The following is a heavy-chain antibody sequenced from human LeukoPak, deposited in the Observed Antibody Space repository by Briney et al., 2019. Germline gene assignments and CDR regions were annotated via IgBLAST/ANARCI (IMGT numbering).Heavy chain of an antibody. CDR1: GFTVSSNY. D-gene: IGHD1-14*01. CDR3: AKVKTVRATGGFDY. CDR2: IYSGGST. J-gene: IGHJ4*02. V-gene: IGHV3-53*05. Sequence: GGSLRLSCAASGFTVSSNYMSWVRQAPGKGLEWVSVIYSGGSTYYADSVKGRFTISRDNAKNSLYLQMNNLRPEDTAFYYCAKVKTVRATGGFDYWGQGTLVTVSS.